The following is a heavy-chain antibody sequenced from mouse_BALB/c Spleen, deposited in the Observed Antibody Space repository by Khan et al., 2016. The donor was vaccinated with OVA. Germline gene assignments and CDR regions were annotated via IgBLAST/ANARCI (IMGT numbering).Heavy chain of an antibody. Sequence: QVQLQQSGAELVKPGASVKLSCKASGYTFTSYYMYWLKQRPGQGLEWIGEIHPSNGGTNFNEKFKSKATLTVDKFSCKAYMQLSSRTSDDSAVYYWTRRGTARATLWFAYWGQGTLVTVSA. V-gene: IGHV1S81*02. CDR3: TRRGTARATLWFAY. D-gene: IGHD3-2*01. J-gene: IGHJ3*01. CDR1: GYTFTSYY. CDR2: IHPSNGGT.